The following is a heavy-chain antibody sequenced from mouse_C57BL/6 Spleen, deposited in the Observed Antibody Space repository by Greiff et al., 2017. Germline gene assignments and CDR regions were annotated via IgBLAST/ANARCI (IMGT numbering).Heavy chain of an antibody. V-gene: IGHV1-69*01. Sequence: QVQLQQPGAELVMPGASVKLSCKASGYTFTSYWMHWVKQRPGQGLEWIGEIDPSDSYTNYNQKFKGKSTLTVDKSSSTAYMPLSSLTSEDSAVYYCARSNPYWYFDVWGTGTTVTVSS. J-gene: IGHJ1*03. CDR3: ARSNPYWYFDV. CDR1: GYTFTSYW. CDR2: IDPSDSYT.